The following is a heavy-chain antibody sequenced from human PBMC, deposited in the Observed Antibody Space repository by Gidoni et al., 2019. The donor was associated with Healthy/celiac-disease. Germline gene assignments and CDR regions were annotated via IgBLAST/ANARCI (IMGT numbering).Heavy chain of an antibody. CDR1: GGSFSGYY. CDR2: INHSGST. CDR3: ARGETPQLWLKPFDY. V-gene: IGHV4-34*01. J-gene: IGHJ4*02. Sequence: QVQLQQWGAGLLKPSETLSLTCAVYGGSFSGYYWSWIRQPPGKGLEWIGEINHSGSTNYNPSLKSRVTISVDTSKNQFSLKLSSVTAADTAVYYCARGETPQLWLKPFDYWGQGTLVTVSS. D-gene: IGHD5-18*01.